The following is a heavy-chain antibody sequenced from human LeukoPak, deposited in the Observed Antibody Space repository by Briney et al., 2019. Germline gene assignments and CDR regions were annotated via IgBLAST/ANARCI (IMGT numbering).Heavy chain of an antibody. V-gene: IGHV1-2*02. CDR3: ARVDGYNSGYFDY. Sequence: ASVKVSCKASGYTFTGYYMHWVRQAPGQGLEWMGWINPNSGGTKYAQNLQGRVTMTRDTSISTAYMELTSLRSDDTAVYYCARVDGYNSGYFDYWGQGTLVTVSS. CDR2: INPNSGGT. D-gene: IGHD5-24*01. J-gene: IGHJ4*02. CDR1: GYTFTGYY.